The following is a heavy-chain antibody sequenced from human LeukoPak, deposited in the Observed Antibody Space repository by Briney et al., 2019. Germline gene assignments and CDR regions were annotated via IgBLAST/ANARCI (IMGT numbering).Heavy chain of an antibody. Sequence: GGSLRLSCAASGFTFSSYGMHWVRQAPGKGLEWVAVISYDGSNKYYADSVKGRFTISRDNSKNTLYLQMNSLRAEDTAVYYCARDYDFWSGQNYGMDVWGQGTTVTVSS. J-gene: IGHJ6*02. D-gene: IGHD3-3*01. V-gene: IGHV3-30*03. CDR2: ISYDGSNK. CDR1: GFTFSSYG. CDR3: ARDYDFWSGQNYGMDV.